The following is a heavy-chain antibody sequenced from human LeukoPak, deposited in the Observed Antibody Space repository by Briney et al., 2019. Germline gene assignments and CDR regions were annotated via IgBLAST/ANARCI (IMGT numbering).Heavy chain of an antibody. D-gene: IGHD6-13*01. CDR2: ISGSGGST. Sequence: GGPLSLSCAASGFTFSSYGMSWVRQAPGKGLEWVSAISGSGGSTYYADSVKGRFTISRDNSKNTLYLQMNSLRAEDTAVYYCAKREAAAGFDYWGQGTLVTVSS. CDR3: AKREAAAGFDY. V-gene: IGHV3-23*01. CDR1: GFTFSSYG. J-gene: IGHJ4*02.